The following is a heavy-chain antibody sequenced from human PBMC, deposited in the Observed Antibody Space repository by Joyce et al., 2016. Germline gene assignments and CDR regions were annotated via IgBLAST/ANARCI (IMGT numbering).Heavy chain of an antibody. V-gene: IGHV3-53*02. CDR2: ITSGEST. J-gene: IGHJ4*02. CDR3: ARDRSSGFYYFDY. Sequence: EVQVVESGGGLMQPGGSLRLSCAASGFIVSSNYRSWVRQAPGKGREWVSVITSGESTYNADSVKGRFTNSRDKYKNTVYLQMNSLRAEDTAVDYCARDRSSGFYYFDYWGQGTLVTVS. CDR1: GFIVSSNY. D-gene: IGHD3-22*01.